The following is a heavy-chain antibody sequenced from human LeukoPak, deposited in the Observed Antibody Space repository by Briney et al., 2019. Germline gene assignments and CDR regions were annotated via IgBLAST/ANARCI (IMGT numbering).Heavy chain of an antibody. V-gene: IGHV4-59*01. J-gene: IGHJ4*02. Sequence: SETLSLTCTVSGGSISSYYWSWIRQPPGKGLEWIGYTYYSGSTNYNPSLKSRVTISVDTSKNQFSLKLSSVTAADTAVYYCARGTYYYDSSRDYFDYWGQGTLVTVSS. CDR2: TYYSGST. D-gene: IGHD3-22*01. CDR3: ARGTYYYDSSRDYFDY. CDR1: GGSISSYY.